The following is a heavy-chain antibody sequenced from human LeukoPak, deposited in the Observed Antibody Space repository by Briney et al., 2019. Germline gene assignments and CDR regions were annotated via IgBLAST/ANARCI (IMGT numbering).Heavy chain of an antibody. CDR3: AKRDGPYFFDY. Sequence: GGSLRLSCAASGFTFTSYYMHWVRQAPGKGLEWVSVVTGNGAETKYADSVKGRFTVFRDNSKNMLYLQMDRLRADDTAVYYCAKRDGPYFFDYWGQGTPVTVSS. J-gene: IGHJ4*02. CDR2: VTGNGAET. V-gene: IGHV3-23*01. CDR1: GFTFTSYY.